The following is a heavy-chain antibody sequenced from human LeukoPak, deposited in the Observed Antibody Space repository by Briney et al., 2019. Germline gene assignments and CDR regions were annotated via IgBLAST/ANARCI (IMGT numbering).Heavy chain of an antibody. CDR2: MNPNRGNT. Sequence: ASVKVSCKASGYTLTSYDINWVRQATGQGLEWMGWMNPNRGNTGYAQKFQGRVPMTRNTSISTAYMELSSLRSEDTAVYYCARIMNYYVSGSYVYWGQGTLVTVS. D-gene: IGHD3-10*01. CDR3: ARIMNYYVSGSYVY. CDR1: GYTLTSYD. V-gene: IGHV1-8*01. J-gene: IGHJ4*02.